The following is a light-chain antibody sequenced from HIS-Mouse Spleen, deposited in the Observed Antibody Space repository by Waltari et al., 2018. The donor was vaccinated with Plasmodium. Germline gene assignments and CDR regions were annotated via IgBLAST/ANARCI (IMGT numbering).Light chain of an antibody. J-gene: IGKJ1*01. Sequence: EIVFTQSPGTLSLSPGERATLSCRSSQSVSSSYLAWYQPKPGQAPRLLIYGASSRATGIPDRFSGSGSGTDFTLTISRLEPEDFAVYYCQQYGSSSWTFGQGTKVEIK. CDR2: GAS. V-gene: IGKV3-20*01. CDR1: QSVSSSY. CDR3: QQYGSSSWT.